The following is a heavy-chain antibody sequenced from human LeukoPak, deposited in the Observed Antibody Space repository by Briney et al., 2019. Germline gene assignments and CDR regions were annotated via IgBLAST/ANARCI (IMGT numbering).Heavy chain of an antibody. CDR2: ISGSGGST. CDR3: AKDWYEGSRSYFDY. CDR1: GFTFSSYG. V-gene: IGHV3-23*01. J-gene: IGHJ4*02. Sequence: RGTLRLSCAASGFTFSSYGMSWVRQAPGKGLEWVSAISGSGGSTYYADSVKGRFTISRDNSKNTLYLQMNSLRAEDTAVYYCAKDWYEGSRSYFDYWGQGTLVTVSS. D-gene: IGHD3-10*01.